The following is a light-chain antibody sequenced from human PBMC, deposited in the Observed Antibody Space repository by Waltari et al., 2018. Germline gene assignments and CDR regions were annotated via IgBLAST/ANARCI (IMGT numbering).Light chain of an antibody. Sequence: QSVLTQPPSASGTPGQRVTISCSGSSSNIGSNYVYWYQQLPGTAPKLLIYRNNQRPSGVPDRFSGSKSGTSASLAISVLRSEDEADYYCAAWDDSLSGNVFGSGTKVTVL. J-gene: IGLJ6*01. CDR1: SSNIGSNY. V-gene: IGLV1-47*01. CDR3: AAWDDSLSGNV. CDR2: RNN.